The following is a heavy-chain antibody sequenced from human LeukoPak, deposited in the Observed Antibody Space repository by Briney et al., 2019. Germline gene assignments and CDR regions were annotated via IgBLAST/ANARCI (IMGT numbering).Heavy chain of an antibody. J-gene: IGHJ5*02. D-gene: IGHD6-13*01. CDR3: ARHSDGSGWFHWFDP. V-gene: IGHV4-59*08. CDR2: MYYSGSS. Sequence: SETLSLTCTVSGGSISSYYWSWIRQPPGKGLEWIGYMYYSGSSDYNPSLKSRVTISMDTSKNQFSLRLSSVTATDTAVYYCARHSDGSGWFHWFDPWGRGTLVTVSS. CDR1: GGSISSYY.